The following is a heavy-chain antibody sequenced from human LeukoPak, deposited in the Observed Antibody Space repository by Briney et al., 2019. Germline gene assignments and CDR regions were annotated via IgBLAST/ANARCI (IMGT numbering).Heavy chain of an antibody. CDR2: IYTSGST. D-gene: IGHD4-17*01. J-gene: IGHJ5*02. CDR1: GGSISSGSYY. CDR3: ARDVYGDFNWFDP. Sequence: SQTLSLTCTVSGGSISSGSYYWSWIRQPAGKGLEWIGRIYTSGSTNYNPSLKSRVTISVDTSKNQFSLKLSSVTAADTAVYYCARDVYGDFNWFDPWGQXTLVTVSS. V-gene: IGHV4-61*02.